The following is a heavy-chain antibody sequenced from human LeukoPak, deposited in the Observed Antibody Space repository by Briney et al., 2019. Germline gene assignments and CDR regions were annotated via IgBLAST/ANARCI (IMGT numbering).Heavy chain of an antibody. Sequence: PSQTLSLTCTVSGGSISSGSYYWRWIRQPAGKGLEWIGRIYTSGSTNYNPSLKSRVTISVDTSKNQFSLKLSSVTAADTAVYYCARDSSYYDSSGYGMDAFDIWGQGTMVTVSS. CDR1: GGSISSGSYY. V-gene: IGHV4-61*02. D-gene: IGHD3-22*01. CDR3: ARDSSYYDSSGYGMDAFDI. CDR2: IYTSGST. J-gene: IGHJ3*02.